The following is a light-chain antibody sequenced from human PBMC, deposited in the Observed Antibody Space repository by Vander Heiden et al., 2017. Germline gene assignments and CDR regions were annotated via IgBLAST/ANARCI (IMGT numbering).Light chain of an antibody. CDR3: QQYNNWPLYT. CDR1: QSVSSN. Sequence: VMTPSPATLSVSPGESATPSCRASQSVSSNLAWYQQKPGQAPRHLIYGASTSATGIPARFSGSGSGTEFTLTISSLQSEDFAVYYCQQYNNWPLYTFGQGTKLEIK. V-gene: IGKV3-15*01. CDR2: GAS. J-gene: IGKJ2*01.